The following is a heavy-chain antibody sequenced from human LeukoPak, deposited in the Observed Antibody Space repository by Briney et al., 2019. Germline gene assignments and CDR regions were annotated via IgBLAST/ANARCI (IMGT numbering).Heavy chain of an antibody. V-gene: IGHV3-74*03. D-gene: IGHD3-10*01. CDR3: ARSFGGDGSGTYYIFAFDI. CDR2: INSDGSST. J-gene: IGHJ3*02. Sequence: GGSLRLSCVASGFTFSSYWIHWVRQTPEKGLVWVSRINSDGSSTTYADSVKGRFTVSRDNAKNTLYLLMNSLRAEDTAVYYCARSFGGDGSGTYYIFAFDIWGQGTMVTVSS. CDR1: GFTFSSYW.